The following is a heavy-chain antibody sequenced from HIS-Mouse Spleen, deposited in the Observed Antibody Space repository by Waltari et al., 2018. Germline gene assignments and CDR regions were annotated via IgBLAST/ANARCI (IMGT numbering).Heavy chain of an antibody. D-gene: IGHD6-13*01. J-gene: IGHJ4*02. CDR3: ARDSYSSSWYFDY. CDR2: ISYDGSNK. V-gene: IGHV3-30*04. Sequence: QVQLVESGGGVAQPGRSLRLSCAASGFTFTSYALICGLQAPGKGLEWVAVISYDGSNKYYADSVKGRFTISRDNSKNTLYLQMNSLRAEDTAVYYCARDSYSSSWYFDYWGQGTLVTVSS. CDR1: GFTFTSYA.